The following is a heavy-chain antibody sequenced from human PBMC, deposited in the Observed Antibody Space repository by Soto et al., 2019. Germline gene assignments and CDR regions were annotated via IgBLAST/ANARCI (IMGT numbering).Heavy chain of an antibody. Sequence: EVHLVESGGGLVQPGRSLRLSCAASGFIFDDYAMHWVRQAPGKGLEWVSSISWNSGNIGYADSVKGRFTISRDNAKKSLYLQMNSVRGDDTALYYCAKGASTTVFAFTDYWGQGTLVTVSS. CDR2: ISWNSGNI. J-gene: IGHJ4*02. CDR1: GFIFDDYA. CDR3: AKGASTTVFAFTDY. D-gene: IGHD4-17*01. V-gene: IGHV3-9*01.